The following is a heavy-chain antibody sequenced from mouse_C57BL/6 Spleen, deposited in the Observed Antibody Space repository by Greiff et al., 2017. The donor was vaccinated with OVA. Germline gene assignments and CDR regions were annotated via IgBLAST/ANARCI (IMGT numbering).Heavy chain of an antibody. CDR1: GFTFSDYY. D-gene: IGHD1-1*01. CDR2: ISNGGGST. V-gene: IGHV5-12*01. CDR3: ARHPYYYGSTHGGYFDV. Sequence: EVKLMESGGGLVQPGGSLKLSCAASGFTFSDYYMYWVRQTPEKRLEWVAYISNGGGSTYYPDTVKGRFTISRDNAKNTLYLQMSRLKSEDTAMYYCARHPYYYGSTHGGYFDVWGTGTTVTVSS. J-gene: IGHJ1*03.